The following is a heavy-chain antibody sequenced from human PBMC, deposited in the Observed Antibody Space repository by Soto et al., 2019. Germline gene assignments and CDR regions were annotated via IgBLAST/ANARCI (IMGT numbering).Heavy chain of an antibody. Sequence: HVQLLQSGAEVKKPGASVKVSCKASGYPFTGYYLHWVRQAPGQGLEWMGCINPNSGATNSLQKFQGWVTKTRDTSNITAYMELTRLKAADTAVYFCPRGGPMAVLIITTTAKQVDYWGQGALVNVSS. CDR1: GYPFTGYY. V-gene: IGHV1-2*04. CDR3: PRGGPMAVLIITTTAKQVDY. D-gene: IGHD3-16*01. J-gene: IGHJ4*02. CDR2: INPNSGAT.